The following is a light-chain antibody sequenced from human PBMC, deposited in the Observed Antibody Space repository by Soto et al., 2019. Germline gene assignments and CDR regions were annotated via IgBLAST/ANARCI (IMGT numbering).Light chain of an antibody. Sequence: QSVLTQPASVSGAPGQSITISCTGTSSDVGGYNYVSWYQQHPGKAHKLMIYDVSNRPSGVSNRFSGSKSGNTASLTISGLQAEDEADYYRSSYTSSSTLEVFGTGTKVTVL. J-gene: IGLJ1*01. CDR1: SSDVGGYNY. CDR2: DVS. V-gene: IGLV2-14*01. CDR3: SSYTSSSTLEV.